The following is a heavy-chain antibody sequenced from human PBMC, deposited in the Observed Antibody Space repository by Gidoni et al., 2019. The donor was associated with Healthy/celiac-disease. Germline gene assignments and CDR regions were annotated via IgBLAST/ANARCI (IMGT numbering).Heavy chain of an antibody. Sequence: GLEWVAFIRYDGSNKYYADSVKGRFTISRDNSKNTLYLQMNSLRADDTAVYYCASLISSTRRYFDLWGRGTLVTVSS. D-gene: IGHD2-2*01. CDR2: IRYDGSNK. J-gene: IGHJ2*01. V-gene: IGHV3-30*02. CDR3: ASLISSTRRYFDL.